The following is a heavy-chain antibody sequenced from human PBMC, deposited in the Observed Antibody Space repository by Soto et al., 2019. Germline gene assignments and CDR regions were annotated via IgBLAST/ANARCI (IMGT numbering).Heavy chain of an antibody. Sequence: SGGSLRLSCAASGFTFSSYWMSWVRQAPGKGLEWVANIKQDGSEKYYVDSVKGRFTISRDNAKNSLYLQMNSLRAEDTAVYYCARAPTTVTTPFDYWGQGTLVTVSS. V-gene: IGHV3-7*03. CDR1: GFTFSSYW. D-gene: IGHD4-17*01. J-gene: IGHJ4*02. CDR2: IKQDGSEK. CDR3: ARAPTTVTTPFDY.